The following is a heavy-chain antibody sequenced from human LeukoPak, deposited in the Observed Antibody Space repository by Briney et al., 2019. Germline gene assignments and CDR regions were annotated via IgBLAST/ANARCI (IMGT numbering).Heavy chain of an antibody. Sequence: GGSLRLSCAASGFTVSSNYMTWVRQAPGKGLEWVSVIYSGGGTYYADSVKGRFTISRDNSKNTLYLQMSSLRAEDTAVYYCAREKVGATMGAFDIWGQGTMVTVSS. CDR1: GFTVSSNY. D-gene: IGHD1-26*01. CDR3: AREKVGATMGAFDI. CDR2: IYSGGGT. J-gene: IGHJ3*02. V-gene: IGHV3-53*01.